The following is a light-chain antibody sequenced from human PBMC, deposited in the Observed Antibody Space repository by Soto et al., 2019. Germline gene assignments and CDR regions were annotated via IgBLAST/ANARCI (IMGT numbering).Light chain of an antibody. J-gene: IGLJ3*02. CDR3: AASEDSRGGYWV. CDR1: SSNIGSNA. V-gene: IGLV1-44*01. Sequence: QPVLTQPPSASGTPGQRVTISCSGSSSNIGSNAVSWYQLLPGTAPKLLIYLDSHRPSGVPDRFSGSKSGTSASLAITGLQCEDEADYFCAASEDSRGGYWVFGGGTKLTVL. CDR2: LDS.